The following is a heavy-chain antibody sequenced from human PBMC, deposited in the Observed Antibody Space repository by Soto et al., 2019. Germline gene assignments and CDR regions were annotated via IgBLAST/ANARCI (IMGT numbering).Heavy chain of an antibody. CDR2: FRTSGDGGTT. V-gene: IGHV3-23*01. CDR1: GFTFSSYS. Sequence: EVQLLESGGGLVQPGGSLRLSCAASGFTFSSYSMSWVRQAPGKGLEWVSGFRTSGDGGTTYYADSVKGRFTISRDNSKNMLFLQMNSLRAEDTVIYYCAKKVNSGPGSQYFDYWGQGTLVTVSS. CDR3: AKKVNSGPGSQYFDY. D-gene: IGHD3-10*01. J-gene: IGHJ4*02.